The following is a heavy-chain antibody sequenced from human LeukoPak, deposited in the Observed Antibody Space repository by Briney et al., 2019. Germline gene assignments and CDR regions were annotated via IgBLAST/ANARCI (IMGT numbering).Heavy chain of an antibody. J-gene: IGHJ3*02. Sequence: SETLSLTCTVSGGSISSYYWTWVRQPPGKGLEWIGNIYYSGSTNYNPSLKSRVTISVDTSKNQFSLKLSSVTAADTAVYYCARDGGYYYDSSGLSAFDIWGQGTMVTVSS. CDR2: IYYSGST. V-gene: IGHV4-59*12. D-gene: IGHD3-22*01. CDR1: GGSISSYY. CDR3: ARDGGYYYDSSGLSAFDI.